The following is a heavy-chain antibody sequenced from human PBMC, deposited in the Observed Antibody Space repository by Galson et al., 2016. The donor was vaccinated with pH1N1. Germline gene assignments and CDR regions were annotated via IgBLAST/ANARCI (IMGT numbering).Heavy chain of an antibody. J-gene: IGHJ4*02. CDR2: IDWGDDK. V-gene: IGHV2-70*01. D-gene: IGHD4-17*01. Sequence: PALVKPTQTLTLTCTFSGFSLSTSGMCVSWIRQPPGKALEWLALIDWGDDKYYSPSLKSRLTITKDTSKNQVVLTMTNMDPVDTATYYCARNGYGDYVGYFDYWGQGTLVTVSS. CDR3: ARNGYGDYVGYFDY. CDR1: GFSLSTSGMC.